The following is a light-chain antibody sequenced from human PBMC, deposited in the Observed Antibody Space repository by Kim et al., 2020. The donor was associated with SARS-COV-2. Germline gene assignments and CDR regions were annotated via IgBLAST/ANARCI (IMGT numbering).Light chain of an antibody. Sequence: SGSQGQTARITCSGDVLAKKYARWFQHKPGQAPVLVIYKDSERPSGIPGRFSGSSSGTTVTLTISGAQVEDEADYYCYSLADNTWVFGGGTQLTVL. J-gene: IGLJ3*02. V-gene: IGLV3-27*01. CDR2: KDS. CDR3: YSLADNTWV. CDR1: VLAKKY.